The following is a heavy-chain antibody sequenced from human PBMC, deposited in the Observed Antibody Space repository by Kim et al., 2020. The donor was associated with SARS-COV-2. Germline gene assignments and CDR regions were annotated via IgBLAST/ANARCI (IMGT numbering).Heavy chain of an antibody. Sequence: SVKVSCKASGDTFSSYAISWVRQAPGQGLEWMGGIIPIFGTANYAQKFQGRVTITADESTSTAYMELSSLRSEDTAVYYCAITSSGSYYPFDYWGQGTLVTVSS. CDR1: GDTFSSYA. D-gene: IGHD3-10*01. CDR3: AITSSGSYYPFDY. J-gene: IGHJ4*02. CDR2: IIPIFGTA. V-gene: IGHV1-69*13.